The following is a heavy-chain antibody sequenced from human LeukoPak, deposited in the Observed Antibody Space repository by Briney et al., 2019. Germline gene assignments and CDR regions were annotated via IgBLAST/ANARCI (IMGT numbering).Heavy chain of an antibody. V-gene: IGHV3-53*01. CDR2: IHDGGIT. J-gene: IGHJ4*02. Sequence: GGSLGLSCAASGFTVISNYMSWVRQAPGKGLECVSVIHDGGITYYADSVKGRFTISRDNSKNTVYLQMNSLRAGDTAVYYCARTHPTGYFDYWGQGTLVTVSS. CDR3: ARTHPTGYFDY. CDR1: GFTVISNY. D-gene: IGHD1-14*01.